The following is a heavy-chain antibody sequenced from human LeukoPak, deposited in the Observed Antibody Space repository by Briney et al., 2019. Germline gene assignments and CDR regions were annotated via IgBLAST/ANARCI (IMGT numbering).Heavy chain of an antibody. CDR1: GGTFSIYA. D-gene: IGHD6-19*01. Sequence: ASVKVSFKASGGTFSIYAISWVRQAPGQGLEWMGGIIPIFGTANYAQKFQGRVTITADKSTSTPYMELSSLRSEDTAVYYCARAVAGEYYFDYWGQGTLVTVSS. V-gene: IGHV1-69*06. CDR3: ARAVAGEYYFDY. J-gene: IGHJ4*02. CDR2: IIPIFGTA.